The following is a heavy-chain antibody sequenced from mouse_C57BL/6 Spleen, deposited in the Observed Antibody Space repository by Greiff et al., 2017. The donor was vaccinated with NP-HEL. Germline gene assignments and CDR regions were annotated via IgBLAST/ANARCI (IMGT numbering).Heavy chain of an antibody. CDR1: GFTFSDYG. Sequence: EVQLVESGGGLVKPGGSLKLSCAASGFTFSDYGMHWVRQAPEKGLEWVAYISSGSSTIYYADTVKGRFTISRANAKHTLFLQMTSLRSEDTAMYYCARRRLGRGDFDYWGQGTTLTVSS. CDR3: ARRRLGRGDFDY. J-gene: IGHJ2*01. V-gene: IGHV5-17*01. CDR2: ISSGSSTI. D-gene: IGHD4-1*01.